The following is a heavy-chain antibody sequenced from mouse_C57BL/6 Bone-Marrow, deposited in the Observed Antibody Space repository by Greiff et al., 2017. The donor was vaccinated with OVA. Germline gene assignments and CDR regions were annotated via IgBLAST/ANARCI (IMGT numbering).Heavy chain of an antibody. V-gene: IGHV5-9-1*02. CDR3: TRVAGTDWYFDV. CDR2: ISSGGDYI. Sequence: EVKVVESGEGLVKPGGSLKLSCAASGFTFSSYAMSWVRQTPEKRLEWVAYISSGGDYIYYADTEKGRFTISRDNARNTLYLQMSSLKSEDTAMYYCTRVAGTDWYFDVWGTGTTVTVSS. J-gene: IGHJ1*03. D-gene: IGHD3-3*01. CDR1: GFTFSSYA.